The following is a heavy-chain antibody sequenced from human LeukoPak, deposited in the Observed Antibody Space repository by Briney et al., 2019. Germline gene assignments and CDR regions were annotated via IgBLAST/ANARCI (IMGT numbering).Heavy chain of an antibody. Sequence: GESLKISCKGSGYSFSSYWIGWVRQMPGKGLEWMGIIYPGDSDTTYSPSFQGQVTISADKSISTAYLQWSSREASDTAMYFCARSGYDYFYYYAMDIWGKGTTVTVSS. D-gene: IGHD5-12*01. V-gene: IGHV5-51*01. CDR3: ARSGYDYFYYYAMDI. CDR2: IYPGDSDT. J-gene: IGHJ6*04. CDR1: GYSFSSYW.